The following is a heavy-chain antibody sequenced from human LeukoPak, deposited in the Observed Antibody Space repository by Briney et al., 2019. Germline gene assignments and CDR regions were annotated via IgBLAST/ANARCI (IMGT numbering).Heavy chain of an antibody. CDR3: AREAYSSSWYEYHAFDI. D-gene: IGHD6-13*01. Sequence: SGTLSLTCTVSGGSISSGSYYWSWIRQPAGKGLEWIGRIYTSGSTNYNPSLKSRVTISVDTSKNQFSLKLSSVTAADTAVYYCAREAYSSSWYEYHAFDIWGQGTMVTVSS. V-gene: IGHV4-61*02. J-gene: IGHJ3*02. CDR1: GGSISSGSYY. CDR2: IYTSGST.